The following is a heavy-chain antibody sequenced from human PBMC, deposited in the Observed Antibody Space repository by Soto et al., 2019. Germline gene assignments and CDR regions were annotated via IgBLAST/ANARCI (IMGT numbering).Heavy chain of an antibody. Sequence: GGSLRLSCAASGFTVSSNYMSWVRQAPGKGLEWVSVIYSGGSTYYADSVKGRFTISRDNSKNTLYLQMNSLRAEDTAVYYCARDLGIVVVTGYYGMDVWGQGTTVTVSS. V-gene: IGHV3-66*01. J-gene: IGHJ6*02. D-gene: IGHD3-22*01. CDR2: IYSGGST. CDR1: GFTVSSNY. CDR3: ARDLGIVVVTGYYGMDV.